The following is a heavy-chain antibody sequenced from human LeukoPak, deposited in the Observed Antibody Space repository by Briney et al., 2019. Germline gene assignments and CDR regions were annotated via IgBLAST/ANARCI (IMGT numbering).Heavy chain of an antibody. D-gene: IGHD5-24*01. CDR1: GGSFSGYY. V-gene: IGHV4-34*01. CDR3: ARVNREMATITP. CDR2: INHSGST. J-gene: IGHJ4*02. Sequence: SETLSLTCAVYGGSFSGYYWSWIRQPPGKGLEWIGEINHSGSTNYNPSLKSRVTISVDTSKNQFSLKLSSVTAADTAVYYCARVNREMATITPWGQGTLVTVSS.